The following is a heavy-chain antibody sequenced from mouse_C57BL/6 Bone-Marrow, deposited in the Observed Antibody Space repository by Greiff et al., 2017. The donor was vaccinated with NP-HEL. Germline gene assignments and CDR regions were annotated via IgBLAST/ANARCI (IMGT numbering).Heavy chain of an antibody. Sequence: VQLQQSGPGLVAPSQSLSITCTVSGFSLTSYAISWVRQPPGKGLEWLGVIWTGGGTNYNSALKSRLSISKDNSKSQVFLKMNSLQTDDTARYYCARNGDGYSTSYFDYWGQGTTLTVSS. J-gene: IGHJ2*01. CDR3: ARNGDGYSTSYFDY. D-gene: IGHD2-3*01. V-gene: IGHV2-9-1*01. CDR1: GFSLTSYA. CDR2: IWTGGGT.